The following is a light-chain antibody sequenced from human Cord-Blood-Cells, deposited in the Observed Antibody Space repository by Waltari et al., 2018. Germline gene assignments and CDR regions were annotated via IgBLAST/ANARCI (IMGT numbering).Light chain of an antibody. V-gene: IGKV3-15*01. CDR2: GAS. CDR1: QSVSSN. J-gene: IGKJ3*01. Sequence: EIVMTQSPATLSVSPGERATLSCRASQSVSSNLAWYQQKPGQAPRLLIYGASTRATGIPARFSVSGSGTEFTLTISSLQSEDFAVYYGQQYNNWPLPFTFGPWTKVDIK. CDR3: QQYNNWPLPFT.